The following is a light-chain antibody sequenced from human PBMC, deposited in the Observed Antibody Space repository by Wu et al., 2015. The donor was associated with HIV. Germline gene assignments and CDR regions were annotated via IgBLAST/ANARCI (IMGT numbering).Light chain of an antibody. J-gene: IGKJ5*01. CDR1: QSVGSY. Sequence: EIVLTQSPVTLSLSPGERATLSCRASQSVGSYFAWYQQKVGQAPRLLIYNESKRATGIPARFSGSGSGTDFTLTINSLEPEDFAVYYCQQRTTWPLTFGHGTRLEVK. V-gene: IGKV3-11*01. CDR3: QQRTTWPLT. CDR2: NES.